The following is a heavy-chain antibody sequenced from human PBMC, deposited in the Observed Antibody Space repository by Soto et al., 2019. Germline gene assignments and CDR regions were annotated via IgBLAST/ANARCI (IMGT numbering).Heavy chain of an antibody. V-gene: IGHV4-39*01. J-gene: IGHJ4*02. CDR2: IYYSGST. CDR1: GGSISSSSYY. D-gene: IGHD3-16*02. Sequence: QLQLQESGPGLVKPSETLSLTCTVSGGSISSSSYYWGWISQPPGKGLEWIGSIYYSGSTYYNPSLKSRVTISVDTSKNQFSLKLSSVTAADTAVYYCASLDYDYIWGSYRSGGYYFDYWGQGTLVTVSS. CDR3: ASLDYDYIWGSYRSGGYYFDY.